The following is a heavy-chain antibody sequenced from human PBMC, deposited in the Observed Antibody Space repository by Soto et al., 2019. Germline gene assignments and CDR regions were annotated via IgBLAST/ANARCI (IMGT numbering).Heavy chain of an antibody. Sequence: GGSLRLSCAVSGFTSSDYYMSWLRQTPGKGLEWLSFISHTGNTLYYVDSVKGRFTISRDSARNSVYLQMNNLRADDTALYFCARDLRSPLSNGYHHDAFDIWGRGTLVTVSS. CDR1: GFTSSDYY. V-gene: IGHV3-11*01. D-gene: IGHD2-2*03. CDR3: ARDLRSPLSNGYHHDAFDI. J-gene: IGHJ3*02. CDR2: ISHTGNTL.